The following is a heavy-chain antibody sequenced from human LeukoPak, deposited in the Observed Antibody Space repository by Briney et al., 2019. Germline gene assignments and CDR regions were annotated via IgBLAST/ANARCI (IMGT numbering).Heavy chain of an antibody. CDR3: ARDDRVRGAQLDY. V-gene: IGHV3-21*01. D-gene: IGHD3-10*01. Sequence: GGSLRLSCAASGFTFSSYSMNWVRQAPGKGLEWVSSISSSSSYIYYADSVKGRFTISRDNAKNSLYLQMNSLRAKDTAVYYCARDDRVRGAQLDYWGQGTLVSVSS. CDR1: GFTFSSYS. J-gene: IGHJ4*02. CDR2: ISSSSSYI.